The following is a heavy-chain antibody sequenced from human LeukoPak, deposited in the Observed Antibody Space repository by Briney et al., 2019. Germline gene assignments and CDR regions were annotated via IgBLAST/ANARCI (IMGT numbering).Heavy chain of an antibody. Sequence: PGGSLRLSCAASGFTFSVYGMHWVRQAPGKGLEWVAVISHDGTKKYYADSVKGRFTISRDNSVDTLHLQMNSLRAEDTAVYYCARDRPYSGSHGGDYWGQGTLVTVSS. D-gene: IGHD1-26*01. CDR2: ISHDGTKK. V-gene: IGHV3-30*03. CDR1: GFTFSVYG. CDR3: ARDRPYSGSHGGDY. J-gene: IGHJ4*02.